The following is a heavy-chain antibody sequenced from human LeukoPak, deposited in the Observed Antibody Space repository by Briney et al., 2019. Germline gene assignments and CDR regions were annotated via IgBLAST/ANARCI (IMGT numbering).Heavy chain of an antibody. CDR2: VFYSSRWHN. Sequence: SQTLSLTCVISGDSVSTNAWNWVRQTPSGGLECLGRVFYSSRWHNEYAESVKRRISINPDTSKNQFSLQLNSVTPDDTAVYYCARGWARDGFNIWSQGTMVTVSS. V-gene: IGHV6-1*01. D-gene: IGHD6-13*01. J-gene: IGHJ3*02. CDR3: ARGWARDGFNI. CDR1: GDSVSTNA.